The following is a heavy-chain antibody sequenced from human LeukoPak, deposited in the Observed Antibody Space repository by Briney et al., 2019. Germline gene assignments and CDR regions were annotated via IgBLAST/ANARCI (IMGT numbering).Heavy chain of an antibody. D-gene: IGHD3-22*01. V-gene: IGHV3-48*03. CDR1: GFIFSNYE. J-gene: IGHJ3*02. CDR3: ARDPPMYYYDEPGSRDAFDI. Sequence: GGSLRLSCAGSGFIFSNYEMNWVRQAPGKGLEWVSYISSTGSDIYYADSVKGRFTISRDNAENSLYLQMNSLRAEDTAVYYCARDPPMYYYDEPGSRDAFDIWGQGTMVTVSS. CDR2: ISSTGSDI.